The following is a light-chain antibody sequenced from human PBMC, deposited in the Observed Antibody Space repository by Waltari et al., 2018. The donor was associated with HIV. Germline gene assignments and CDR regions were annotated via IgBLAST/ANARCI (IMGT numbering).Light chain of an antibody. Sequence: SSELTQDPAVSVALGQTVRITCQGTRLRSYYASWYQQKPGQANEVVSYGKTNRHSGTPDRVSGSSSGNTASLTITGTQAEDEADYYCNSRDSSDTHVVFGGGTKLTVL. J-gene: IGLJ2*01. CDR2: GKT. CDR1: RLRSYY. CDR3: NSRDSSDTHVV. V-gene: IGLV3-19*01.